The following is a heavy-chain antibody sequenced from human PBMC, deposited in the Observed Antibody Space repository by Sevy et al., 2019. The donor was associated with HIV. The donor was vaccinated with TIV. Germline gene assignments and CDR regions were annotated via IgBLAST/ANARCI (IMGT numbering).Heavy chain of an antibody. V-gene: IGHV3-30-3*01. D-gene: IGHD4-17*01. CDR3: ARPRANYVDNYFFYAMDA. J-gene: IGHJ6*02. Sequence: GGSLRLSCAASGFAFTNYYAMHWVRQAPGKGLEWVALISFDESDKYYADSVKGRFTISRDNFKNTLYLQMNSLTTEDTAVYYCARPRANYVDNYFFYAMDAWGQGTTVTVSS. CDR2: ISFDESDK. CDR1: GFAFTNYYA.